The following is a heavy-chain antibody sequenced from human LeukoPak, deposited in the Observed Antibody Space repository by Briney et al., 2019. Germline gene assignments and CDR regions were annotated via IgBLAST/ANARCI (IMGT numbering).Heavy chain of an antibody. V-gene: IGHV1-2*02. CDR1: GYTFTGYY. CDR3: ARSSGYSYENNWFDP. J-gene: IGHJ5*02. Sequence: GASVKVSCKASGYTFTGYYMHWVRQAPGQGLEWMGWINPNSGDTNYAQKFQGRVTMTRDTSISTAYMELSRLRSDDTTVYYCARSSGYSYENNWFDPWGQGTLVTVSS. D-gene: IGHD5-18*01. CDR2: INPNSGDT.